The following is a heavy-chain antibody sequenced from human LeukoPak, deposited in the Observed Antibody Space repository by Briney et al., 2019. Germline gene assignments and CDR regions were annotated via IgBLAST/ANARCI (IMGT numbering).Heavy chain of an antibody. Sequence: GGSLRLSCAASGFTFSSYGMHWVPQSPGKGLEWVAAIWYDGSIQYYADSVEGRFTISRDNSKNTLYLQMDSLRAEDTAVYYCARAGYCSGGSCYGSDYWGQGTLVSVSS. D-gene: IGHD2-15*01. CDR2: IWYDGSIQ. V-gene: IGHV3-33*01. CDR1: GFTFSSYG. J-gene: IGHJ4*02. CDR3: ARAGYCSGGSCYGSDY.